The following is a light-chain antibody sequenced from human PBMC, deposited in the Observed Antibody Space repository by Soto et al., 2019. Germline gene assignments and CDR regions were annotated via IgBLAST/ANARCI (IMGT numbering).Light chain of an antibody. Sequence: EIVLTQPPATLSLSPGERAALSCRTIQSVSKHFAWSPQKPGPAPRLLIYDASIRATGIPARFSGSGSGTDFTLTMSSLEPEGFAVYYCQQRSTGVTFGGGTKV. J-gene: IGKJ4*02. V-gene: IGKV3-11*01. CDR2: DAS. CDR3: QQRSTGVT. CDR1: QSVSKH.